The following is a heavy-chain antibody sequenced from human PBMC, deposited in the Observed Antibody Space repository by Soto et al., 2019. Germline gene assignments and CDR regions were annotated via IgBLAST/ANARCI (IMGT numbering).Heavy chain of an antibody. CDR2: IWYDGSNK. J-gene: IGHJ4*02. CDR1: GFTFSSYG. CDR3: AREERGYSYGLNY. D-gene: IGHD5-18*01. Sequence: GGSLRLSCAASGFTFSSYGMHWVRQAPGKGLEWVAVIWYDGSNKCYADSVKGRFTISRDNSKNTLYLQMNSLRAEDTAVYYCAREERGYSYGLNYWGQGTLVTVSS. V-gene: IGHV3-33*01.